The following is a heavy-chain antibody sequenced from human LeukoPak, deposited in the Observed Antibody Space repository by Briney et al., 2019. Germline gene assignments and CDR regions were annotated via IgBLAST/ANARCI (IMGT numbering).Heavy chain of an antibody. J-gene: IGHJ4*02. Sequence: SETLSLTCTVSGGSISSSSYYWGWIRQPPGKGLEWIGYIYYSGSTNYNPSLKSRVTMSVDTSKKQFSLKLSSVTPADTAVYYCARVSCSSASCQKTFDYWGQGTLVTVSS. CDR1: GGSISSSSYY. CDR2: IYYSGST. V-gene: IGHV4-61*05. D-gene: IGHD2-2*01. CDR3: ARVSCSSASCQKTFDY.